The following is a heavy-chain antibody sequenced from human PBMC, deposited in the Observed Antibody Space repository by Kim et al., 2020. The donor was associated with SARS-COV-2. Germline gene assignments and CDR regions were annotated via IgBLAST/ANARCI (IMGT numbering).Heavy chain of an antibody. D-gene: IGHD2-15*01. CDR3: AKDIGPGGNLPYFDY. V-gene: IGHV3-9*01. J-gene: IGHJ4*01. Sequence: DSVKGRFTISRDNAKNSLYLQMNSLSAEDTALYYFAKDIGPGGNLPYFDYWGHETLVTVSS.